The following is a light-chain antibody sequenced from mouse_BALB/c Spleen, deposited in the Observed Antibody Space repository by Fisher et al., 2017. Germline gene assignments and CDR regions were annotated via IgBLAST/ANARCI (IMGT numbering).Light chain of an antibody. CDR3: QQWSSYPFT. V-gene: IGKV4-80*01. Sequence: IVLTQSTAIMSASLGEEITLTCSASSSVSYMHWYQQKSGTSPKLLIYSTSNLASGVPVRFSGSGSGTSYSLTISRMEAEDAATYYCQQWSSYPFTFGSGTKLEIK. CDR2: STS. CDR1: SSVSY. J-gene: IGKJ4*01.